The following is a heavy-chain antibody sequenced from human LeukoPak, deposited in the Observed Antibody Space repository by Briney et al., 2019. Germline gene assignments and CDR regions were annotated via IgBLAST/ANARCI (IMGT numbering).Heavy chain of an antibody. Sequence: PSETLSLTCTVSGGSISSYYWSWIRQPPGKGLEWIGYIYYSGSTNYNPSLKSRVTISVDTSKNQFSLKLSSVTAADTAVYYCARDPRSRDGYNYHVMVGSPPGFSDYWGQGTLVTVSS. CDR1: GGSISSYY. J-gene: IGHJ4*02. CDR3: ARDPRSRDGYNYHVMVGSPPGFSDY. V-gene: IGHV4-59*01. CDR2: IYYSGST. D-gene: IGHD5-24*01.